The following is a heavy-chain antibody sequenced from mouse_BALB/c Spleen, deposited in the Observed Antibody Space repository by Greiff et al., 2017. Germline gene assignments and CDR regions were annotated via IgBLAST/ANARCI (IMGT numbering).Heavy chain of an antibody. CDR2: IDPENGDT. V-gene: IGHV14-4*02. CDR3: TGYYENFWYFDV. J-gene: IGHJ1*01. CDR1: GFNIKDYY. Sequence: VQLQQSGAELVRSGASVKLSCTASGFNIKDYYMHWVKQRPEQGLEWIGWIDPENGDTEYAPKFQGKATMTADTSYNTAYLQLSSLTSEDTAVYYCTGYYENFWYFDVWGAGTTVTVSS. D-gene: IGHD2-3*01.